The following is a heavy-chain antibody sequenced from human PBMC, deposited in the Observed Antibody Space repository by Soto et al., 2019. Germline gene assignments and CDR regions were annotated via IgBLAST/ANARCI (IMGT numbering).Heavy chain of an antibody. CDR2: ITDSGGDA. D-gene: IGHD2-15*01. V-gene: IGHV3-23*01. CDR1: GITFGSRA. Sequence: PGGSLRLSCVASGITFGSRAMSWVRQAPGEGLEWVSTITDSGGDAKYADSVRGRFAISRDNSRSTLFLHMNSPRSEDTAVYYCAIVRVVDSPLDHWGQGTLVTVSS. CDR3: AIVRVVDSPLDH. J-gene: IGHJ4*02.